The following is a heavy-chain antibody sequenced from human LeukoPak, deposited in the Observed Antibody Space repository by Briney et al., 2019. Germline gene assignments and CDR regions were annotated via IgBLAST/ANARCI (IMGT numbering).Heavy chain of an antibody. Sequence: GGSLRLSCAASGFTFDDYAMHWVRQAPGKGLEWVSGIGYTGDSTFYADSVKGRFTVSRDSSKNTLFLHMNSLRAEDTALYYCAKSPTVDAAFDIWGQGTMVTVSS. CDR2: IGYTGDST. V-gene: IGHV3-23*01. J-gene: IGHJ3*02. CDR1: GFTFDDYA. D-gene: IGHD4-23*01. CDR3: AKSPTVDAAFDI.